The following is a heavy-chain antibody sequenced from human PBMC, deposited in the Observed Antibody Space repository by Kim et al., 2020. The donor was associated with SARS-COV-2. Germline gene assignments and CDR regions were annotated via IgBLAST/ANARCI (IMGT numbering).Heavy chain of an antibody. J-gene: IGHJ4*02. D-gene: IGHD5-12*01. V-gene: IGHV3-30*18. CDR2: ISYDGSNK. Sequence: GGSLRLSCAASGFTFSSYGMHWARQAPGKGLEWVAVISYDGSNKYYADSVKGRFTISRDNSKNTLYLQMNSLRPEDTAVYYCAKPPYSGYDWVPRSLSDYWGQGTLVTVSS. CDR3: AKPPYSGYDWVPRSLSDY. CDR1: GFTFSSYG.